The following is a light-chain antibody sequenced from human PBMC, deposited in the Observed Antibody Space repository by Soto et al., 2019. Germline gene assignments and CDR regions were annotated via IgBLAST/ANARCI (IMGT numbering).Light chain of an antibody. J-gene: IGKJ4*01. Sequence: EIVLTQSPATLSLSPGERATLSCRASQSVSTYSAWYQQKLGQAPRLLIYDASNRATGIPARFSGSGSGTDFTLTISSLEPEDFAVYYCQHRSIWPLSFGGGTKVEIK. CDR3: QHRSIWPLS. V-gene: IGKV3-11*01. CDR2: DAS. CDR1: QSVSTY.